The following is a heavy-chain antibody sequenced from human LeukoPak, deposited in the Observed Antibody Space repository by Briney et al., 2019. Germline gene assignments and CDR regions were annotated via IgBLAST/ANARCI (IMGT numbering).Heavy chain of an antibody. CDR3: AKCLRVVPAARKSDAFDI. V-gene: IGHV3-30-3*02. J-gene: IGHJ3*02. CDR2: ISYDGSNK. Sequence: GGSLRLSCAASGFTFSSYAMHWVRQAPGKGLEWVAVISYDGSNKYYADSVKGRFTISRDNSKNTLYLQMNSLRAEDTAVYYCAKCLRVVPAARKSDAFDIWGQGTMVTVSS. CDR1: GFTFSSYA. D-gene: IGHD2-2*01.